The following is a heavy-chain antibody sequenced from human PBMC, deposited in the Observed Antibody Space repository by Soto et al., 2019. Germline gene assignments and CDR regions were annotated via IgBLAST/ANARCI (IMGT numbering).Heavy chain of an antibody. J-gene: IGHJ5*01. D-gene: IGHD1-26*01. CDR1: GDSVSSKSAA. CDR2: TYYRSKWST. Sequence: SQTLSLTCAISGDSVSSKSAAWNWIRQSPSRGLEWLGRTYYRSKWSTDYAVSVRSRITINPDTSKNQFSMQLNSVTPEDTAVYYCTRALSGSYDSWGQGTLVTVSS. CDR3: TRALSGSYDS. V-gene: IGHV6-1*01.